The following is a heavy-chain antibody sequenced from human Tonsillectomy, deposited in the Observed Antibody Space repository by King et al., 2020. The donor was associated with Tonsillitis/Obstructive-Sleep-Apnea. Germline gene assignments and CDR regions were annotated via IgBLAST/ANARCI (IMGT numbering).Heavy chain of an antibody. CDR2: INGDVSST. CDR3: ARGSGYSYGSLDY. CDR1: GFTFSSYW. V-gene: IGHV3-74*02. D-gene: IGHD5-18*01. Sequence: VQLVESGGGLVQPGGSLRLSCAASGFTFSSYWMHWVRQAPGKGLVWVSRINGDVSSTNYADSVKGRFTISRDNAKNTLYLQMFSLTVDDTAVYYCARGSGYSYGSLDYWGQGTLVTGSS. J-gene: IGHJ4*02.